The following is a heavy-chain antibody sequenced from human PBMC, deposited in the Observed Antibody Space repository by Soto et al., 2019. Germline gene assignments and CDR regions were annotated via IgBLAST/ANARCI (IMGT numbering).Heavy chain of an antibody. CDR2: ISYDGSNK. CDR3: ARDTLGYCSSTSCCCPDY. CDR1: GFTFSSYA. J-gene: IGHJ4*02. D-gene: IGHD2-2*01. Sequence: QVQLVESGGGVVHPGRSLRLSCAASGFTFSSYAMHWVRQAPGKGLEWVAVISYDGSNKYYADSVKGRFTISRDNSKNTLYLQMNSLRAEDTAVYYCARDTLGYCSSTSCCCPDYWGQGTLVTVSS. V-gene: IGHV3-30-3*01.